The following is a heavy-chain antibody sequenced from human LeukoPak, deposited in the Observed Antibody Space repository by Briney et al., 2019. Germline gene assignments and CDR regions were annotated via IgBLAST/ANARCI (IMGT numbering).Heavy chain of an antibody. D-gene: IGHD6-6*01. CDR2: ISSGGTYI. J-gene: IGHJ6*02. Sequence: PGGSLRLSCATSGFTFSIYTMNWVRQAPGKGLEWVSCISSGGTYIYNADSVKGRFTISRDNAKNSLYLQMNNLRVEDTAVYYCAREEDSSTIRSSHGMDVWGQGTTVTVSS. CDR1: GFTFSIYT. CDR3: AREEDSSTIRSSHGMDV. V-gene: IGHV3-21*01.